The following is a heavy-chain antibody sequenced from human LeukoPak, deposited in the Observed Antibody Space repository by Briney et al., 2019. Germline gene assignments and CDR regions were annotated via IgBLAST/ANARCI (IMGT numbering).Heavy chain of an antibody. CDR2: IYPGDSDT. CDR1: GSTFTNYW. Sequence: PGESLQISSQGSGSTFTNYWIGWVRPMPGKGLEWLGIIYPGDSDTKYSPSFQGQVGISADKSISTAYLQWSSMKASDTAMYYCARSLVVRSNYYFDYWGQGTLVTVSS. V-gene: IGHV5-51*01. CDR3: ARSLVVRSNYYFDY. J-gene: IGHJ4*02. D-gene: IGHD2-15*01.